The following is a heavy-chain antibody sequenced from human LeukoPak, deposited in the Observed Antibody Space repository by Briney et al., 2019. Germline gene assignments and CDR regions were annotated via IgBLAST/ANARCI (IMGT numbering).Heavy chain of an antibody. CDR3: ARDLGSDGFVWGNFRSKTTIAAFDI. J-gene: IGHJ3*02. Sequence: PSETLSLTCTVTGGSISSGGYYWSWIRQPPGKGLEWIGYIYHSGSTYYNPSLKSRVTISVDRSKNQFSLKLSSVTAADTAVYYCARDLGSDGFVWGNFRSKTTIAAFDIWGQGTMVTVSS. CDR1: GGSISSGGYY. CDR2: IYHSGST. D-gene: IGHD3-16*01. V-gene: IGHV4-30-2*01.